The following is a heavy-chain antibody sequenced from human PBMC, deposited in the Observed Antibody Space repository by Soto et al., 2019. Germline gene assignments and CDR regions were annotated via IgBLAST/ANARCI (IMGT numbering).Heavy chain of an antibody. CDR2: ISGSGGST. J-gene: IGHJ4*02. CDR1: GFTFSSYA. D-gene: IGHD1-26*01. CDR3: AKIVSMCFDS. Sequence: EVQLLESGGGLVQPGGSQRLSCAASGFTFSSYAMSWVRQAPGKGLEWVSVISGSGGSTYYADSVKGRFTISRDNSKNTLYMQMNSLRAEDTAVYYCAKIVSMCFDSWGQGTLVTVSS. V-gene: IGHV3-23*01.